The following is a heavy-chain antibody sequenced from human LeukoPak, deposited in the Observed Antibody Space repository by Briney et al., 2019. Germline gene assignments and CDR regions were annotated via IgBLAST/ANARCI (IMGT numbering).Heavy chain of an antibody. V-gene: IGHV4-34*01. Sequence: SETLSLTCAVYGGSFSGYYWSWIRQPPGKGLEWIGSIYYSGSTYYNPSLKSRVTISVDTSKNQFSLRLSSVTAADTAVYYCARDGFYDSSGYYYNWVFDYWGQGTLVTVSS. CDR3: ARDGFYDSSGYYYNWVFDY. J-gene: IGHJ4*02. CDR1: GGSFSGYY. D-gene: IGHD3-22*01. CDR2: IYYSGST.